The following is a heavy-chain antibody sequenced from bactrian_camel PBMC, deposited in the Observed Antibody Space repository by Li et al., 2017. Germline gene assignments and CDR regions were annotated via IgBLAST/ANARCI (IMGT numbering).Heavy chain of an antibody. CDR3: AKDPSVSGYSYLQYRHLEV. V-gene: IGHV3S1*01. CDR2: IYAGDI. CDR1: GRTYNNNC. D-gene: IGHD2*01. Sequence: HVQLVESGGGLVQPGGSLRLSCAASGRTYNNNCMGWFRQAPGKEREGVAAIYAGDISYADSAKGRFTMSRDNAKNTVYPQLNSLKTGDMAMYYCAKDPSVSGYSYLQYRHLEVWGQGTQVTVS. J-gene: IGHJ2*01.